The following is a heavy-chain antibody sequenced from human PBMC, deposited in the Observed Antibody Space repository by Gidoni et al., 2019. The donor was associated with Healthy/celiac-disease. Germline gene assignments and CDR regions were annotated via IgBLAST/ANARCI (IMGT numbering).Heavy chain of an antibody. Sequence: QVQLVESGGGLVKPGGSLRLSCAASGFTFSDYYMSWIRQAPGKGLEWVSNISSTSTYTNYADSVKGRFTISRDNAKNSLYLQMNSLRAEDTAVYYCARDHPRYSSDYWGQGTLVTVSS. V-gene: IGHV3-11*06. D-gene: IGHD1-26*01. CDR2: ISSTSTYT. J-gene: IGHJ4*02. CDR3: ARDHPRYSSDY. CDR1: GFTFSDYY.